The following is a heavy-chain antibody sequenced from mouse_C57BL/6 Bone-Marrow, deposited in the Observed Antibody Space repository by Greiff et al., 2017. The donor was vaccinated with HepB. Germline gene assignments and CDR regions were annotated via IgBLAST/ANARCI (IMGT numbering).Heavy chain of an antibody. V-gene: IGHV5-4*01. CDR2: ISDGGSYT. CDR1: GFTFSSYA. CDR3: ARDGPGSSPFDY. J-gene: IGHJ2*01. D-gene: IGHD1-1*01. Sequence: EVKVEESGGGLVKPGGSLKLSCAASGFTFSSYAMSWVRQTPEKRLEWVATISDGGSYTYYPDNVKGRFTISRDNAKNNLYLQMSHLKSEDTAMYYCARDGPGSSPFDYWGQGTTLTVSS.